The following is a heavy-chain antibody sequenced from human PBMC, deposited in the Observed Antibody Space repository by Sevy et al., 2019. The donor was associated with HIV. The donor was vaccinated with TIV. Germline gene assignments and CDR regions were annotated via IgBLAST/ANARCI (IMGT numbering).Heavy chain of an antibody. Sequence: ASVKVSCKASGYTFTTYRISWVRQAPGQGLELMGWISAFNGDRDYAQKFQGRLTMTTDTSTSTAYMELRSLRSDDTAVYYCARAFCTGGSCYSLAYWGQRTLVTVSS. V-gene: IGHV1-18*01. J-gene: IGHJ4*02. CDR2: ISAFNGDR. CDR1: GYTFTTYR. D-gene: IGHD2-15*01. CDR3: ARAFCTGGSCYSLAY.